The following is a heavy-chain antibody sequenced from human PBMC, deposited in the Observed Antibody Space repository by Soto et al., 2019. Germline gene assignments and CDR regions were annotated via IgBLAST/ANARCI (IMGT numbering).Heavy chain of an antibody. J-gene: IGHJ6*02. CDR3: AISSWKQEDPEESYYYYGMDV. CDR2: IDPSDSYT. Sequence: PGESLKISCQGSGYSFTSYWISWVRQMPGEGLEWMGRIDPSDSYTNYSPSFQGHVTISADKSISTAYLQWSSLKASDTAMYYCAISSWKQEDPEESYYYYGMDVWGQGTTVTVSS. D-gene: IGHD1-1*01. V-gene: IGHV5-10-1*01. CDR1: GYSFTSYW.